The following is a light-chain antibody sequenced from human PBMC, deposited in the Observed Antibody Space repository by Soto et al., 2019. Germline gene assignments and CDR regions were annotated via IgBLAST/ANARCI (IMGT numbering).Light chain of an antibody. CDR3: QQRSNWPPWT. V-gene: IGKV3-11*01. Sequence: EIVLTQSPATLSLSLGERATLSCRASQSVSSYLAWYQQKHGQAPRLLIYDASNRSTGIPARFSGSGSGTDFTITISTLEPEDFAVYYWQQRSNWPPWTFGQGTKVESK. J-gene: IGKJ1*01. CDR2: DAS. CDR1: QSVSSY.